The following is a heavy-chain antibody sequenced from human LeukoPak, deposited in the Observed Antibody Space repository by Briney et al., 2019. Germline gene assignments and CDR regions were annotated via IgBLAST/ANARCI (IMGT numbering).Heavy chain of an antibody. Sequence: GGSLRLSCAVSGFTVSSNYMSWVRQPPGKGLEWVSTISGSGGSTYYADSVKGRFTISRDNSKNTLYLQMNSLRAEDTAVYYCAKDRLLWFGELPIYFDYWGQGTLVTVSS. CDR1: GFTVSSNY. D-gene: IGHD3-10*01. J-gene: IGHJ4*02. CDR3: AKDRLLWFGELPIYFDY. CDR2: ISGSGGST. V-gene: IGHV3-23*01.